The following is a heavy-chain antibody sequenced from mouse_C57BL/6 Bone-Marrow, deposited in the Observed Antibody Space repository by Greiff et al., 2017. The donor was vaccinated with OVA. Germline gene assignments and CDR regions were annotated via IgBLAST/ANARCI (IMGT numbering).Heavy chain of an antibody. CDR2: ISNGGGST. CDR3: ARLDAMDY. Sequence: EVQRVESGGGLVKPGGSLKLSCAASGFTFSDFYMYWIRQTPEKRLEWVAYISNGGGSTYYPDTVKGRFTISRDNAKNTLYLQMSSLKSEDTAMYYCARLDAMDYWGQGTSVTVSS. J-gene: IGHJ4*01. V-gene: IGHV5-12*01. CDR1: GFTFSDFY.